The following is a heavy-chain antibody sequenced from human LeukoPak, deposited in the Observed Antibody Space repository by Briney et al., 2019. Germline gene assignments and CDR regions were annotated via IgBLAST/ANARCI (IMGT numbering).Heavy chain of an antibody. CDR3: ARNYYGMDV. Sequence: GGSLRLSCAASGFTFSSYEMNWVRQAPGKGVEWVSYISSSGSTIYYAHSVKRRFPISRDNAKNSLYLQMNSLRAEDTAVYYCARNYYGMDVWGQGTTVTVSS. CDR2: ISSSGSTI. CDR1: GFTFSSYE. J-gene: IGHJ6*02. V-gene: IGHV3-48*03.